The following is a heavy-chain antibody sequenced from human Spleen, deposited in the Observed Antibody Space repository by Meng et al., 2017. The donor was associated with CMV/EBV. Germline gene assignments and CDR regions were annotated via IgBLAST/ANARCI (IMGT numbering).Heavy chain of an antibody. Sequence: ASVKVSCKASGYTFSSYGISWVRQAPGQGPEWMGWISGYNGNRKYVQKFQDRVTMTTDTSTSTAYMELRSLRSDDTAMYYCARAKSVQDPILLEMATTKQALCVFDFWGQGTRVTVSS. J-gene: IGHJ3*01. CDR1: GYTFSSYG. CDR3: ARAKSVQDPILLEMATTKQALCVFDF. CDR2: ISGYNGNR. D-gene: IGHD5-24*01. V-gene: IGHV1-18*01.